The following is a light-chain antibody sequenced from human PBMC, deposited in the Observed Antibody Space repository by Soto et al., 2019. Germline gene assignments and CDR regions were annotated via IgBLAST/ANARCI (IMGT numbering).Light chain of an antibody. Sequence: QSALTQPASVSGSPGQSITISCTGTSSDIGSYSYVSWYQQYPDTAPTLIIFEISTRLSGVSDRFSGSKSGNTASLTISGLQPEDEALYFCSSFKSDHTLVFGGGTKLTVL. J-gene: IGLJ2*01. CDR1: SSDIGSYSY. CDR3: SSFKSDHTLV. V-gene: IGLV2-14*01. CDR2: EIS.